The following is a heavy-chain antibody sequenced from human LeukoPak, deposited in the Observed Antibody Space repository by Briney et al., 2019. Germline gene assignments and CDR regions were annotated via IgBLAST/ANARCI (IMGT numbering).Heavy chain of an antibody. V-gene: IGHV3-21*01. D-gene: IGHD3-16*02. CDR2: ISSSSSYI. Sequence: PGGSLRLSCAAPGFTFSSYSMNWVRQAPGKGLEWVSSISSSSSYIYYADSVKGRFTISRDNAKNSLYLQMNSLRAEDTAVYYCARDYDYVWGRYRPGNYFDYWGQGTLVTVSS. CDR1: GFTFSSYS. CDR3: ARDYDYVWGRYRPGNYFDY. J-gene: IGHJ4*02.